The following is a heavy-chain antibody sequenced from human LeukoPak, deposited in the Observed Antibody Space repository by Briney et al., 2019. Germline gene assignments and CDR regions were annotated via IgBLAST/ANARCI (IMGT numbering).Heavy chain of an antibody. Sequence: PGGSLRLSCAASGFTFSSNSMNWVRQAPGKGLEWVSSISSSSSYIYYADSVKGRFTISRDNAKNSLYLQMNSLRAEDTAVYYCARDPANYYDSSGYYWGEGTLVTVSS. CDR3: ARDPANYYDSSGYY. V-gene: IGHV3-21*01. D-gene: IGHD3-22*01. J-gene: IGHJ4*02. CDR1: GFTFSSNS. CDR2: ISSSSSYI.